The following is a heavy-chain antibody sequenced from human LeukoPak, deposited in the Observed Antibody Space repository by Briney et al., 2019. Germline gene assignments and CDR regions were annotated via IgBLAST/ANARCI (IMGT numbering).Heavy chain of an antibody. CDR1: GGTFSSYA. CDR2: IIPIFGTA. V-gene: IGHV1-69*05. D-gene: IGHD3-9*01. CDR3: ARDLDKGLFDY. Sequence: ASVKVSCKASGGTFSSYATSWVRQAPGQGLEWMGGIIPIFGTANYAQKFQGRVTITTDESTSTAYMELSSLRSEDTAVYYCARDLDKGLFDYWGQGTLVTVSS. J-gene: IGHJ4*02.